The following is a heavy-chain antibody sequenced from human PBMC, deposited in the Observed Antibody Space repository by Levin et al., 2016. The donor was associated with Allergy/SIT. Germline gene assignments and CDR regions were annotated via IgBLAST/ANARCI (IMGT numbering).Heavy chain of an antibody. CDR3: GRARRDGHNFLDY. CDR1: GFTFSNYR. Sequence: GESLKISCEASGFTFSNYRMNWVRQAPGKGLEWVGRTRDKANSYTTEYAASVKGRFTVSRDDSKNSLYLQMNSLKTEDTAVYYCGRARRDGHNFLDYWGQGTLVTVSS. CDR2: TRDKANSYTT. V-gene: IGHV3-72*01. D-gene: IGHD5-24*01. J-gene: IGHJ4*02.